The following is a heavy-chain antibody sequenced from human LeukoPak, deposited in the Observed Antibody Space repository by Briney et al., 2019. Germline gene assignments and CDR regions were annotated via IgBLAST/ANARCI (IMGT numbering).Heavy chain of an antibody. V-gene: IGHV3-23*01. J-gene: IGHJ3*02. CDR3: ASRGYHDAFDI. CDR2: IGVSGNT. D-gene: IGHD3-22*01. Sequence: GGSLRLSCAASGFTLSSYAMSWVRLGPGKGLECVSAIGVSGNTYHADSVKGRFTISRDNAKNSLYLQMNSLRAEDAAVYYCASRGYHDAFDIWGQGTMVTVSS. CDR1: GFTLSSYA.